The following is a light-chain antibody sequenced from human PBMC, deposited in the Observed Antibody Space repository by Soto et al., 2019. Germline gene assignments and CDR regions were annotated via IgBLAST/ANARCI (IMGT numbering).Light chain of an antibody. J-gene: IGKJ5*01. CDR2: DAS. CDR1: QDIRSD. Sequence: QINQFPSELSPTVGDRVTITSRASQDIRSDLAWFQQKPGKAPNLLIYDASNLESGVPQRFSGSRSGTDFTLTISSLQPEDIATYYCQKYNGAPYSFGQGTRLEIK. V-gene: IGKV1-13*02. CDR3: QKYNGAPYS.